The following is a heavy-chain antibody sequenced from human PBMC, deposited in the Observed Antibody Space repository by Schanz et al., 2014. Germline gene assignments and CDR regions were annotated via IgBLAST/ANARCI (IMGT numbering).Heavy chain of an antibody. CDR1: GFKFTDYA. CDR3: STDLTAVDYDAIGL. V-gene: IGHV3-15*01. CDR2: IKSKVDGGTT. D-gene: IGHD4-17*01. Sequence: EMQLLESGGGLAQPGGSLRLSCAASGFKFTDYAMTWVRQAPGKGLEWVGRIKSKVDGGTTDNAAPVQGRFTISRDDSKNTLHLQMNSLKTEDTAVYYCSTDLTAVDYDAIGLWGQGTMVTVSS. J-gene: IGHJ3*01.